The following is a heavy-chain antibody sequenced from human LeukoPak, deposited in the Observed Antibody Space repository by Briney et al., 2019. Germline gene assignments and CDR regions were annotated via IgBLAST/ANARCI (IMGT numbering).Heavy chain of an antibody. CDR3: ARSSAVVVPCGWSDP. CDR1: GGSISSSNW. J-gene: IGHJ5*02. Sequence: SETLSLTCAVSGGSISSSNWWSWVRQPPGKGLEWIGEIYHSGSTNYNPSLKSRVTISVDKSKNQFSLKLSSVTAADTAMYYCARSSAVVVPCGWSDPWGQGTLVTVSS. D-gene: IGHD2-15*01. V-gene: IGHV4-4*02. CDR2: IYHSGST.